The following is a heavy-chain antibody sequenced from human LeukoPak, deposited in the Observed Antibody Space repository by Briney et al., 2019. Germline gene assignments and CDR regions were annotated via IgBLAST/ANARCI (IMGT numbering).Heavy chain of an antibody. CDR2: ISSSSSYI. V-gene: IGHV3-21*01. J-gene: IGHJ4*02. CDR3: ARDPTQFGESHFDY. Sequence: GGSLRLSCAASGFTFSSYSMNWVRQAPGKGLEWVSSISSSSSYIYYADSVKGRFTISRDNAKNSLYLQMNSLRAEDTAVYYCARDPTQFGESHFDYWGQGTLVTVSS. D-gene: IGHD3-10*01. CDR1: GFTFSSYS.